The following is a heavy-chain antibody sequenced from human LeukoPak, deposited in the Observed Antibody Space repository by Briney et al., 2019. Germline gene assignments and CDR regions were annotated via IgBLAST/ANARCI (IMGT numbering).Heavy chain of an antibody. D-gene: IGHD5-12*01. J-gene: IGHJ6*03. V-gene: IGHV3-23*01. CDR2: ISDDGYTT. CDR3: ARVATPHSFYMDV. CDR1: GFTFSRSP. Sequence: GGSLRLSCVASGFTFSRSPMTWVRQGPGKGLEWVSSISDDGYTTYYADSVKGRFTVSRDNSRDTLYVQMNSLRDEDTALYFCARVATPHSFYMDVWGKGTTVTISS.